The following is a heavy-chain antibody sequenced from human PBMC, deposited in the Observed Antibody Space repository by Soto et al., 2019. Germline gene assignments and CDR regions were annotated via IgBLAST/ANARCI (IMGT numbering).Heavy chain of an antibody. V-gene: IGHV4-30-2*01. CDR1: GGSFNSGGFS. D-gene: IGHD1-26*01. CDR3: ARSTRSTGSFLFDY. CDR2: IYHSGST. Sequence: QLQLQESGSGLVKPSQTLSLTCAVSGGSFNSGGFSWSWIRQPPGKGLEWIGYIYHSGSTYYNPSLKSRVAISVDRSKNQFSLELTSVTAADTAVYYCARSTRSTGSFLFDYWGQGTLVTVSS. J-gene: IGHJ4*02.